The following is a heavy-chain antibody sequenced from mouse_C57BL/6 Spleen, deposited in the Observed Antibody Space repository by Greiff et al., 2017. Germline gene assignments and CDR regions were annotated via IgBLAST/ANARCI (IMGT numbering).Heavy chain of an antibody. J-gene: IGHJ4*01. Sequence: VQLQQSGPELVKPGASVKISCKASGYTFTDYYLNWVKQSHGKSLEWIGDITPYNGGTSYNQKFKGKAPLTVDKSSSTAYMESRSLTSEDSAVYYCARRRDYGSHYYAMDYWGQGTSVTVSS. CDR1: GYTFTDYY. CDR3: ARRRDYGSHYYAMDY. CDR2: ITPYNGGT. V-gene: IGHV1-26*01. D-gene: IGHD1-1*01.